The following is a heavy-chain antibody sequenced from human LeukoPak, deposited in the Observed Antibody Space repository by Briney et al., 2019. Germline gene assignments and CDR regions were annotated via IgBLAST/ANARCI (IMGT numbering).Heavy chain of an antibody. J-gene: IGHJ5*02. CDR1: GFIFSNAW. CDR3: ATGGYEFDA. V-gene: IGHV3-15*07. CDR2: IKSEPNGGTT. Sequence: GGSLRLSCAGSGFIFSNAWMNWVRQAPGKGLEWVGRIKSEPNGGTTDYNVAVKGRFIASRDDSKNTVYLQMNSLKSEDTAVYYCATGGYEFDAWGQGTLVTVSS. D-gene: IGHD3-16*01.